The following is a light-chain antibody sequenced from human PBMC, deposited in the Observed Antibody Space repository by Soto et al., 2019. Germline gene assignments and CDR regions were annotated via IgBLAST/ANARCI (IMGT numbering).Light chain of an antibody. CDR3: QQYNHYSGFT. V-gene: IGKV1-5*01. CDR2: DAS. Sequence: IKTPHGSSILATTVDVRVTSXIRASQSISRWLAWYQQKPGKAPKLLIYDASSLESGVPSRFSGSGSGTEFTLTVSSLQPDDFATYYCQQYNHYSGFTFGGGTKVDI. CDR1: QSISRW. J-gene: IGKJ4*01.